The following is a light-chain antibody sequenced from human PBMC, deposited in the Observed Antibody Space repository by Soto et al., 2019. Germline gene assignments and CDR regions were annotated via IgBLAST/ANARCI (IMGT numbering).Light chain of an antibody. CDR2: DAS. CDR1: QSISSW. Sequence: DIQMTPSPSTLSASVGDRVTITCRASQSISSWLAWYQQKPGKAPKLLIYDASSLESGVPSRFSGSGSGTEFTLTISSLQPDDFATYYCQQGYSTPWTFGQGTKGDIK. CDR3: QQGYSTPWT. J-gene: IGKJ1*01. V-gene: IGKV1-5*01.